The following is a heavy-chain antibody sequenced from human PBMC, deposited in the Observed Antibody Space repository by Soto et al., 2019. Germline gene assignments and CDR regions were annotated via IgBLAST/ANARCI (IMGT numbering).Heavy chain of an antibody. CDR2: ISSDGGIE. CDR3: WRAVPGMDF. CDR1: GFTLSDFA. V-gene: IGHV3-30-3*01. J-gene: IGHJ6*02. Sequence: QVQLVQSGGGVVQPGRSLRLSCAASGFTLSDFAMHWVRQAPGKGLEWVALISSDGGIEHYGDSVRGRFTISRDNSKNMRYLEMTRPGVECTAVYGCWRAVPGMDFWGQGTTVTVSS.